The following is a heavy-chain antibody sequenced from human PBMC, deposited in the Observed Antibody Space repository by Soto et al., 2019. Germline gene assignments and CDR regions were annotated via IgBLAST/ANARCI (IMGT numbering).Heavy chain of an antibody. CDR2: ICGSGGST. CDR1: GFIFSSYS. V-gene: IGHV3-23*01. Sequence: GGSLRLSCAASGFIFSSYSMSWVRQAPGKGLEWVSGICGSGGSTYYPVSVKGRFTISRDNSKNPLYLQMNSLRAEGSAVYYCAKEIGEHLWLFDYWGQGTLVTVSS. D-gene: IGHD5-18*01. J-gene: IGHJ4*02. CDR3: AKEIGEHLWLFDY.